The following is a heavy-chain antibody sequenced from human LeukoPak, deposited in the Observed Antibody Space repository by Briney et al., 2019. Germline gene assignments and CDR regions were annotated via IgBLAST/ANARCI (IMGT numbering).Heavy chain of an antibody. V-gene: IGHV3-64D*06. J-gene: IGHJ5*02. Sequence: PGGSLGLSCSASGFTFNTYAMHWVRQAPGKGLEYVSAISTDGGGTYYADSVKGRFTIFRDNSKNTLYLQMNSLRAEDTAVYYCVRYGNSCYDPWGQGTLVTVSS. D-gene: IGHD6-13*01. CDR1: GFTFNTYA. CDR3: VRYGNSCYDP. CDR2: ISTDGGGT.